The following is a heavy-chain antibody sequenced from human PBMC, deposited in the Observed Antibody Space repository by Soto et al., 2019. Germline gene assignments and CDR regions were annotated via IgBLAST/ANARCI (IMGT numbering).Heavy chain of an antibody. V-gene: IGHV1-46*01. CDR3: ARSEYSSGWYDY. CDR1: GYTFTSYY. D-gene: IGHD6-19*01. CDR2: INPSGGST. Sequence: GASVKVSCKASGYTFTSYYMHWVRQAPGQGLEWMGIINPSGGSTSYAQKFQGWVTMTRDTSISTAYMELSRLRSDDTAVYYCARSEYSSGWYDYWGQGTLVTVSS. J-gene: IGHJ4*02.